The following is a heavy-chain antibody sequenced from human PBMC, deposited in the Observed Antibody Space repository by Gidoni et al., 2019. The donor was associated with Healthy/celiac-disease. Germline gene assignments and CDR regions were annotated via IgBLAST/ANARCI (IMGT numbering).Heavy chain of an antibody. D-gene: IGHD6-19*01. CDR2: LRGSVGRT. CDR1: GLTFRSYA. Sequence: EVQLLESGGGLVQPGGSLRLSCAASGLTFRSYAMSWVRQAPGKGLGWVSALRGSVGRTYYSDSVKGRFTISRDNSKNTLYLQMNSLRAEDTAVYYCAKAPRYSSPRDAFDIWGQGTMVTVSS. J-gene: IGHJ3*02. CDR3: AKAPRYSSPRDAFDI. V-gene: IGHV3-23*01.